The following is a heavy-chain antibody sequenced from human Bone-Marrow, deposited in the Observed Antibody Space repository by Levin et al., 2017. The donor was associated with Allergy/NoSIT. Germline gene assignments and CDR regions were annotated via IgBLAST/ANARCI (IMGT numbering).Heavy chain of an antibody. Sequence: LSLPCAASGFTFSSSGMHWVRQAPGKGLEWVAVISHDGTGKNYADSVKGRFTISRDNSKNTLDLQMNSLRAEDTAVYYCAKERETTTHFDYWGQGTLVTVSS. D-gene: IGHD1-26*01. CDR3: AKERETTTHFDY. CDR1: GFTFSSSG. J-gene: IGHJ4*02. CDR2: ISHDGTGK. V-gene: IGHV3-30*18.